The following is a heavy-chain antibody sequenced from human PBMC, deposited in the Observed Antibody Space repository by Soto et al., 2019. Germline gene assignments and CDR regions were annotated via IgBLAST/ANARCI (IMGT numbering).Heavy chain of an antibody. V-gene: IGHV3-66*01. CDR1: GFTVSNNY. D-gene: IGHD2-2*01. CDR2: LYSGGST. J-gene: IGHJ3*02. Sequence: AGGSLRLSCAASGFTVSNNYMTWVRQAPGKGLEWVSVLYSGGSTYYADSVKGRFTISRDNSKNTLYLQMNSLRAEDTAVYYCASPSVPSAIIDAFDMWGQGTMVTVSS. CDR3: ASPSVPSAIIDAFDM.